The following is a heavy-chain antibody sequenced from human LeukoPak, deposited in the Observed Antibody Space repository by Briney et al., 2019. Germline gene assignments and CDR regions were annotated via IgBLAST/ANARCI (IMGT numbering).Heavy chain of an antibody. CDR3: ARDLRRGSSSWYVSGGDY. CDR2: ITAYNDNT. V-gene: IGHV1-18*01. Sequence: ASVKVSCKASGYTFTSYGIGWVRQAPGQGLEWMGWITAYNDNTYYVQKLQGRVTVTTDTSTSTAYMELRSLRSDDTAVYYCARDLRRGSSSWYVSGGDYWGQGTLVTVSS. D-gene: IGHD6-13*01. CDR1: GYTFTSYG. J-gene: IGHJ4*02.